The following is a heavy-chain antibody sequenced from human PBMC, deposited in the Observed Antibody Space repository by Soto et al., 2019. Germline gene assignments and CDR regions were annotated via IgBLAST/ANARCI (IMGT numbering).Heavy chain of an antibody. CDR1: GYTFTSYD. J-gene: IGHJ4*02. CDR2: MNPESGNI. CDR3: ARFVRHQRPTIGF. Sequence: ASVKVSCKTSGYTFTSYDINWVRQATGQGLEWMGWMNPESGNIGYGERFQGRVTMTRNTSTSTAYMDLIGLRSDDTAVYYCARFVRHQRPTIGFWGQGTLVTVSS. D-gene: IGHD1-26*01. V-gene: IGHV1-8*01.